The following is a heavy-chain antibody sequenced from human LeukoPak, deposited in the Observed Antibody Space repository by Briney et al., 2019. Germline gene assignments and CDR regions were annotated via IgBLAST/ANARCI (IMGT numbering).Heavy chain of an antibody. CDR1: GGSFSSGDYS. Sequence: PSQTLSLTCALSGGSFSSGDYSWSWIRQPPGKGLEWIAYIYLSGYTYFNPSLKNRVTISIDRAKNQFSLNVTSVTAADTAVYYCARGGAVAEYYGMDVWGQGTTVTVSS. CDR3: ARGGAVAEYYGMDV. J-gene: IGHJ6*02. CDR2: IYLSGYT. D-gene: IGHD6-19*01. V-gene: IGHV4-30-2*01.